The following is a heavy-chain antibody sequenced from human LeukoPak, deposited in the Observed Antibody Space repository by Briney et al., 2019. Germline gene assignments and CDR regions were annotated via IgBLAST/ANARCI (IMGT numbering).Heavy chain of an antibody. D-gene: IGHD3-10*01. CDR2: IWYDGSNK. V-gene: IGHV3-33*01. Sequence: GRSLRLSCAASGFTFSSYGMHWVRQAPGKGLEWVAVIWYDGSNKYYADSVKGRFTISRDNSENTLYLQMNSLRAEDTAVYYCARDQGTMVPLDYWGQGTLVTVSS. J-gene: IGHJ4*02. CDR1: GFTFSSYG. CDR3: ARDQGTMVPLDY.